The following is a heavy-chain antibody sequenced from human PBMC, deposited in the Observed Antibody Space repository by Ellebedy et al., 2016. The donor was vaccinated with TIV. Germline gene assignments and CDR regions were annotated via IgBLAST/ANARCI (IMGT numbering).Heavy chain of an antibody. Sequence: AASVKVSCKASGYTFTSYAMHWVRQARGQRLEWMGWIHACNGDTKYYQKFQGRVTITRDTSARTDYMELSSLRSEDTAVYYCTRGLSRRWMEGFYWGQGTLVTVSS. D-gene: IGHD3-3*01. V-gene: IGHV1-3*01. J-gene: IGHJ4*02. CDR2: IHACNGDT. CDR3: TRGLSRRWMEGFY. CDR1: GYTFTSYA.